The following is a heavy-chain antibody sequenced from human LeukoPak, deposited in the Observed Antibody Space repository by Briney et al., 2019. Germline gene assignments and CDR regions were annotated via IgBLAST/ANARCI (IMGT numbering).Heavy chain of an antibody. CDR2: IYSGGST. CDR1: GFTVSSNY. CDR3: ARGHYDYVWGSYRYTGGIDY. Sequence: PGGSLRLSCAASGFTVSSNYMSWVRQAPGKGLEWVSVIYSGGSTYYADSVKGRFTISRDNSKNTLYLQMNSLRAEDTAVYYCARGHYDYVWGSYRYTGGIDYWGQGTLVTVSS. V-gene: IGHV3-66*01. J-gene: IGHJ4*02. D-gene: IGHD3-16*02.